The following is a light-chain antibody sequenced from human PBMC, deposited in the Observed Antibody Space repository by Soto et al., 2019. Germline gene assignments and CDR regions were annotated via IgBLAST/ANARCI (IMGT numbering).Light chain of an antibody. CDR3: RQHNQWPIT. Sequence: EIVLTQSPATLSVSPGETASLSCRASQSASNFLAWYHQKPVQAPRLLIYYIAARATGIPARFCGSGAGAEFTLTIISMLSEDAAVYYCRQHNQWPITFGQGTRLAIK. CDR1: QSASNF. J-gene: IGKJ5*01. V-gene: IGKV3D-15*01. CDR2: YIA.